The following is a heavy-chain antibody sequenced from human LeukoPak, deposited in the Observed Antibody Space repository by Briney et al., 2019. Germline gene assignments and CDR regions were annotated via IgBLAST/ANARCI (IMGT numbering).Heavy chain of an antibody. CDR3: ARDGGLYYYYMDV. CDR1: GFTFSSYS. J-gene: IGHJ6*03. V-gene: IGHV3-48*01. CDR2: ISSSSSTI. Sequence: GGSLRLSCAASGFTFSSYSMNWVRQAPGKGLEWVSYISSSSSTIYYADSVKGRFTISRDNAKNSLYLQMNSLRAEDTAVYYCARDGGLYYYYMDVWGKGTTVTVSS. D-gene: IGHD3-16*01.